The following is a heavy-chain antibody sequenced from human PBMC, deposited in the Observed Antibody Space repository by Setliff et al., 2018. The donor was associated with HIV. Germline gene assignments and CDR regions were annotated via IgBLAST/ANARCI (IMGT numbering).Heavy chain of an antibody. CDR3: ARSFPYYYESSGLYAKDV. V-gene: IGHV3-20*04. Sequence: GGSLRLSCAASGFKFDDYGMSWVRQGPGKGLEWVAGISWSGSGIGYGDSVKGRFTISRDDDRNFLFLQMNSLRAEDTAIYFCARSFPYYYESSGLYAKDVWGQGTTVTVSS. CDR2: ISWSGSGI. CDR1: GFKFDDYG. D-gene: IGHD3-22*01. J-gene: IGHJ6*02.